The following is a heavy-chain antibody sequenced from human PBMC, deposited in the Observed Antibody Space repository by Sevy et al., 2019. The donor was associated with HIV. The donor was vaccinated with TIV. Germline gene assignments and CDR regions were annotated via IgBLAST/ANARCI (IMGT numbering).Heavy chain of an antibody. CDR2: ISFDGSNK. J-gene: IGHJ6*02. V-gene: IGHV3-30-3*01. CDR1: GFTFSSYG. CDR3: SRDKWEFYYGMDV. D-gene: IGHD1-26*01. Sequence: GGSLRLSCAASGFTFSSYGMDWVRQAPGKGLEWVGVISFDGSNKYCADSVKGRFSISRDNSKNTLYLQMNSLRAEDTAVYYCSRDKWEFYYGMDVWGQGTTVTVSS.